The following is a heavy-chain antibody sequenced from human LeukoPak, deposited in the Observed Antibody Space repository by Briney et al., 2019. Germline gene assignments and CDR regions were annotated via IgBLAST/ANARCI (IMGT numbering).Heavy chain of an antibody. J-gene: IGHJ3*02. CDR1: GFTSSSYW. Sequence: PGGSLRLSCAASGFTSSSYWMHWVRQAPGKGLVWVSRINRDGSSTDYVDSVKGRFTISRGSARNTVYLQMNSLRAEDTAVYYCARDCGGGSCYGPYDAFDIWGQGTMVTVSS. CDR2: INRDGSST. V-gene: IGHV3-74*01. CDR3: ARDCGGGSCYGPYDAFDI. D-gene: IGHD2-15*01.